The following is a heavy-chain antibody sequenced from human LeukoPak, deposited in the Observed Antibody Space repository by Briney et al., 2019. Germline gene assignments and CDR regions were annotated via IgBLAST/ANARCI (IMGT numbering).Heavy chain of an antibody. D-gene: IGHD4-17*01. CDR2: IYYSGST. J-gene: IGHJ4*02. CDR1: GGSISSTSYY. V-gene: IGHV4-39*07. CDR3: ARAGYGDSDFDY. Sequence: SETLSLTCTVSGGSISSTSYYWGWLRQPPGKGLEYIGSIYYSGSTYYSPSLKSRVTISVDTSKTQFSLKLNSVTAADTAVYYCARAGYGDSDFDYWGQGTLVTVSS.